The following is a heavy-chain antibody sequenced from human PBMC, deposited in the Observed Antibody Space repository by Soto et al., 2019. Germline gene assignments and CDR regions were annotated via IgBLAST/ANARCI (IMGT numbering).Heavy chain of an antibody. Sequence: GGSLRLSCAASGFPFSGAWMNWVRQAPGKGLEWVGRIKTTSEGGTADYAASVKGRFTMSRDDSKNTLYLQMNSLKADDTGMYYCTTDRCSTIWGQGT. D-gene: IGHD2-15*01. CDR1: GFPFSGAW. V-gene: IGHV3-15*07. CDR2: IKTTSEGGTA. J-gene: IGHJ4*02. CDR3: TTDRCSTI.